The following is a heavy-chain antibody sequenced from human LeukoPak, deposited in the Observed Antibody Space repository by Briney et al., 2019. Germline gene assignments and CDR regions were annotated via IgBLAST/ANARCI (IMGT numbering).Heavy chain of an antibody. CDR1: GFTFSSYW. CDR3: VRVSVPYYYDSSGYPAHDAFDI. Sequence: GGSLRLSCAASGFTFSSYWMHWVRQAPGKGLVWVSRINSDGSSTSYADSVKGRFTISRDNAKNSLYLQMNSLRAEDTAVYYCVRVSVPYYYDSSGYPAHDAFDIWGQGTMVTVSS. D-gene: IGHD3-22*01. CDR2: INSDGSST. V-gene: IGHV3-74*01. J-gene: IGHJ3*02.